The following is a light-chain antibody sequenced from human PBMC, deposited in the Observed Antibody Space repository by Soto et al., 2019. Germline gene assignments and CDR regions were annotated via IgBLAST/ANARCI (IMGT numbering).Light chain of an antibody. J-gene: IGKJ4*01. Sequence: EIVMTQSPATLSVSPGERATLSCRASQSVSSNLAWYQHKPGQAPRLLIYGASIRATGVPAKFNGSGSGTEFTLTISSLQSEVFAVYYGQQYQKWPLSFGGGTKAEIK. CDR1: QSVSSN. CDR2: GAS. CDR3: QQYQKWPLS. V-gene: IGKV3-15*01.